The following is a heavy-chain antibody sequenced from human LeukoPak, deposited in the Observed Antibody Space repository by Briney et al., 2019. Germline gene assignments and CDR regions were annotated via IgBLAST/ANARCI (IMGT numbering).Heavy chain of an antibody. J-gene: IGHJ4*02. CDR3: ARGTLAGYFDY. V-gene: IGHV1-46*01. D-gene: IGHD2-15*01. Sequence: ASVKVSCKASGYAFTGYYMHWVRQAPGQGLEWMGIINPSGGSTSYAQKFQGRVTMTRDMSTSTVYMELSSLRSEDTAVYYCARGTLAGYFDYWGQGTLVTVSS. CDR2: INPSGGST. CDR1: GYAFTGYY.